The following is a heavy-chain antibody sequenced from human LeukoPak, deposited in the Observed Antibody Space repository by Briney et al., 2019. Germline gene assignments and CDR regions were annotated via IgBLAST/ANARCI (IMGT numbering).Heavy chain of an antibody. CDR3: AKRGVVIRGILVIGYHQEAYHYDF. Sequence: GGSLRLSCVVSGISLSNYGMTWVRQAPGKGLEWVSYISERGGSTTYADSVKGPFTISRDTSLNTLYLQMNNLRAEDTAVYFCAKRGVVIRGILVIGYHQEAYHYDFWGQGVMVTVSS. CDR1: GISLSNYG. D-gene: IGHD3-10*01. CDR2: ISERGGST. J-gene: IGHJ4*02. V-gene: IGHV3-23*01.